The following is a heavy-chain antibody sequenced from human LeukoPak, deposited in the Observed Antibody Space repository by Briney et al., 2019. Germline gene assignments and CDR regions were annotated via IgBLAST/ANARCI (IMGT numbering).Heavy chain of an antibody. CDR1: AFTFSSYG. CDR2: IRYDGSNK. Sequence: GGSLRLSCAASAFTFSSYGMHWVRQAPGKGLEWVAFIRYDGSNKYYADSVKGRYTISRDNSKNTLYLQMNSLRAEDTAVYYCAKDLFRGVTPYFDYWGQGTLVTVSS. D-gene: IGHD3-10*01. J-gene: IGHJ4*02. V-gene: IGHV3-30*02. CDR3: AKDLFRGVTPYFDY.